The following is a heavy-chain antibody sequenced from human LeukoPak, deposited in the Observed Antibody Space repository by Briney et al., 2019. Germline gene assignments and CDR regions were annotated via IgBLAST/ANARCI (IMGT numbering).Heavy chain of an antibody. V-gene: IGHV3-23*01. CDR1: GFTFSSYA. CDR3: AKDRSYDILIAYYYYGMDV. CDR2: ISGSGGST. D-gene: IGHD3-9*01. J-gene: IGHJ6*02. Sequence: PGGSLRLSCAASGFTFSSYAMNWVRQAPGKGLEWVSVISGSGGSTSYADSVKGRFTISRDNSKNTLYLQMNSLRAEDTAVYYCAKDRSYDILIAYYYYGMDVWGQGTTVTVSS.